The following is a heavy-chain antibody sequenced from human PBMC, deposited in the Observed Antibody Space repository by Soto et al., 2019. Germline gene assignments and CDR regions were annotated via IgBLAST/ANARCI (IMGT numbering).Heavy chain of an antibody. D-gene: IGHD3-3*01. CDR3: VKSRGDANYDFFD. CDR1: GFTFSSFS. V-gene: IGHV3-64D*06. CDR2: MSSDGGRI. J-gene: IGHJ4*02. Sequence: HPGGSLRLSCSASGFTFSSFSMHWVRQSPGKGLEYVSHMSSDGGRIYYADSVKGRFTISRDNSKNMLYLQMSSLRPDDSAVYYCVKSRGDANYDFFDWGQGTQVTVSS.